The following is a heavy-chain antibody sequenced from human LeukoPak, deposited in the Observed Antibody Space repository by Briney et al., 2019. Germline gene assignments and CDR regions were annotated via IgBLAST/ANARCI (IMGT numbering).Heavy chain of an antibody. D-gene: IGHD3-22*01. CDR3: ARDRRYYDSSGTVYYDGMDV. V-gene: IGHV4-59*01. CDR2: IYYSGGT. Sequence: PSETLSLTCTVSGASISSYYWSWIRQPPGKGLEWIGYIYYSGGTNYNPSLKSRVTISVDTSKNQFSLKLSSVTAADTAVYYCARDRRYYDSSGTVYYDGMDVWGQGTRVTAPS. J-gene: IGHJ6*02. CDR1: GASISSYY.